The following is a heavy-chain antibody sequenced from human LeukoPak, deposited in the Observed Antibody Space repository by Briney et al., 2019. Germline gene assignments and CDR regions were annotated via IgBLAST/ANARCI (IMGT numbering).Heavy chain of an antibody. CDR1: GYTFTSYY. D-gene: IGHD5-18*01. Sequence: ASVKVSCKASGYTFTSYYIYWVRQAPGQGLEWMGIINPSGGSTSYARKFQGRVTMTRDTSTSTVYMELSSLRSEDTAVYYCARDRRPILPDTAMAHCFDYWGQGTLVTVSS. CDR3: ARDRRPILPDTAMAHCFDY. V-gene: IGHV1-46*01. J-gene: IGHJ4*02. CDR2: INPSGGST.